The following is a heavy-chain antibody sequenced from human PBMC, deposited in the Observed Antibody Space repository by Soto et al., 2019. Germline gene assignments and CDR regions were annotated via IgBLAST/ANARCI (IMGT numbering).Heavy chain of an antibody. Sequence: QVQLVQSGAEVKKPGSSVRVSCKASGGTFSNYALTWVRQAPGQGLEWMGGIIPIFGTPNYAQKFRGRVTITADESTSTAYMELSSLRSEDTAVYYCARGVTIFGVVTTYYYYGMDAWGQGTTVTVSS. J-gene: IGHJ6*02. CDR1: GGTFSNYA. CDR3: ARGVTIFGVVTTYYYYGMDA. CDR2: IIPIFGTP. V-gene: IGHV1-69*12. D-gene: IGHD3-3*01.